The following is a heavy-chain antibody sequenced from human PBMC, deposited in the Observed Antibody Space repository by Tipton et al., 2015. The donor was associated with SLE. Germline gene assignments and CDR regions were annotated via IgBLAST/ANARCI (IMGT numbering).Heavy chain of an antibody. D-gene: IGHD2-2*01. Sequence: TLSLTCTVSGGSISSSSYYWGWIRQPPGKGLEWIGYIYYSGSTNYNPSLKSRATISVDTSKNQFSLKLSSVTAADTAVYYCASGDFSSNLFDYWGQGTLVTVSS. J-gene: IGHJ4*02. CDR2: IYYSGST. CDR1: GGSISSSSYY. V-gene: IGHV4-61*05. CDR3: ASGDFSSNLFDY.